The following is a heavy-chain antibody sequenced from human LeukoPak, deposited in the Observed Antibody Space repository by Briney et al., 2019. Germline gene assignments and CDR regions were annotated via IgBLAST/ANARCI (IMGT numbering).Heavy chain of an antibody. J-gene: IGHJ4*02. CDR2: IYSSGTT. Sequence: SETLSLTCNVSGDTIISTTYCWVWIRQPPGKGLEWIGSIYSSGTTYYNASLKGRVTILVDTSKNQFSLNLDSVTAADTAVYYCVADPINFDYWGQGRLVTVSS. V-gene: IGHV4-39*07. CDR3: VADPINFDY. CDR1: GDTIISTTYC.